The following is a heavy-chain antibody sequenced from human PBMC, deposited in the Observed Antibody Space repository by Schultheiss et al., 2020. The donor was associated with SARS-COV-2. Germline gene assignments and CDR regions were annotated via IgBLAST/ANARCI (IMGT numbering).Heavy chain of an antibody. V-gene: IGHV1-2*04. CDR1: GYTFTGYY. CDR2: INPNSGGT. J-gene: IGHJ6*03. D-gene: IGHD3-3*01. Sequence: ASVKVSCKASGYTFTGYYMHWVRQAPGQGLEWMGWINPNSGGTNYAQKFQGWVTLTRDTSISTAYMELSSLVSDDTAVDYCARGGGITIFGVAPINNYYYYYYMDVWGKGTPVTVSS. CDR3: ARGGGITIFGVAPINNYYYYYYMDV.